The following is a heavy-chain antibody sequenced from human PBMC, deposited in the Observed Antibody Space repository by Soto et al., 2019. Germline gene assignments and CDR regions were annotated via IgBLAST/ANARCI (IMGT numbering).Heavy chain of an antibody. V-gene: IGHV3-23*01. D-gene: IGHD1-1*01. CDR1: GFTFSRYG. CDR2: ISGDGKTT. J-gene: IGHJ4*02. CDR3: AKEKGNSLPFDY. Sequence: GGSLRLSCAASGFTFSRYGMDWVRKAPGKGLEWVSAISGDGKTTYYADSVKGRFIISRDNSKSTLILQLNSLRAEDTAVYYCAKEKGNSLPFDYWGQGVLVTVSS.